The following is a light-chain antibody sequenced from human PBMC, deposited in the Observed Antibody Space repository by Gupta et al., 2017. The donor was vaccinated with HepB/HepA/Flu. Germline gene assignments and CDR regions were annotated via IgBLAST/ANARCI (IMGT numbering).Light chain of an antibody. V-gene: IGLV3-1*01. CDR2: RLT. CDR3: QSGECGPGV. Sequence: SYELTQPPSVSVPSGQTANITCYGYNLGNQYAYLYQQTPGQSPGRFIDRLTNRPSWIPDRFSGSTCGNKAALTMAGAQSVEEDDYYCQSGECGPGVFGGGTKLTVL. J-gene: IGLJ3*02. CDR1: NLGNQY.